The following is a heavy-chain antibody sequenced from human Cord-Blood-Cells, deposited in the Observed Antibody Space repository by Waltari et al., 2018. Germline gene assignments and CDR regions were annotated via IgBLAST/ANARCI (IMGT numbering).Heavy chain of an antibody. CDR1: GFSLSNARMG. J-gene: IGHJ4*02. CDR3: ARIEVEYYFDY. Sequence: QVTLKESGPVLVKPTETLTLTCTVSGFSLSNARMGVSWLRQPPGKALEWLANIVSHNEKSYNTPLKSRLTISKDTSKTRMVLTMTNMDPVDTATYYYARIEVEYYFDYWGQGTLVTVSS. CDR2: IVSHNEK. V-gene: IGHV2-26*01.